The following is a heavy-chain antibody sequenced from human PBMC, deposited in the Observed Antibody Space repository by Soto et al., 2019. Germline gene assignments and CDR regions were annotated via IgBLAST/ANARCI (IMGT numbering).Heavy chain of an antibody. CDR1: GFTFDDYA. D-gene: IGHD2-2*01. CDR3: AKDYATYYYYMDV. V-gene: IGHV3-9*01. Sequence: EVQLVESGGGLVQPGRSLRLSCAASGFTFDDYAMHWVRQAPGKGLEWVSGISWNSGSIGYADSVKGRFTISRDNAKNSLYLQMSSLRAEDTALYYCAKDYATYYYYMDVWGKGTTVTVSS. CDR2: ISWNSGSI. J-gene: IGHJ6*03.